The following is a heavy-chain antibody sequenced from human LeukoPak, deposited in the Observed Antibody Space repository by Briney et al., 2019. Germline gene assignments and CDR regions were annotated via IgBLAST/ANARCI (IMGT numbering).Heavy chain of an antibody. V-gene: IGHV4-34*01. CDR3: ARVLHGSGSYPDY. Sequence: SETLSLNCAVYGGSFSGYYWSWIRQPPGKGLEWIGEINHSGSTNYNPSLKSRVTISVDTSKNQFSLKLSSVTAADTAVYYCARVLHGSGSYPDYWGQGTLVTVSS. CDR2: INHSGST. D-gene: IGHD3-10*01. J-gene: IGHJ4*02. CDR1: GGSFSGYY.